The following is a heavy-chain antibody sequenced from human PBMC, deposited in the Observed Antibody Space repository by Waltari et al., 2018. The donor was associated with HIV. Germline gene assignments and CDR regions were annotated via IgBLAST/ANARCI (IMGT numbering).Heavy chain of an antibody. J-gene: IGHJ6*02. CDR2: ISGYNANT. Sequence: QVHLVQSGAGVKMRGASVRVACKPSGYIFTNLGVSWVRQAPGQGLEWLGWISGYNANTNYAQRLQGIVTLTTDTSTSTAYMELRSLRSDDTAVYYCARGLGGSYYYGVDVWGQGTTVTVS. CDR3: ARGLGGSYYYGVDV. V-gene: IGHV1-18*01. CDR1: GYIFTNLG.